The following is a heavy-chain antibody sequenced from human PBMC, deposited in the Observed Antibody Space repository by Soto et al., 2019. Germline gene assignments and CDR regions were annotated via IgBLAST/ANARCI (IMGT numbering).Heavy chain of an antibody. CDR2: IYYSGST. CDR1: GGSISSYY. D-gene: IGHD5-12*01. V-gene: IGHV4-59*01. J-gene: IGHJ6*02. CDR3: ARDSAGLRGYGMDV. Sequence: TSETLSLTCTVSGGSISSYYWSWIRQPPGKGLEWIGYIYYSGSTNYNPSLKSRVTISVDTSKNQFSLKLSSATAADTAVYYCARDSAGLRGYGMDVWGQGTTVTVSS.